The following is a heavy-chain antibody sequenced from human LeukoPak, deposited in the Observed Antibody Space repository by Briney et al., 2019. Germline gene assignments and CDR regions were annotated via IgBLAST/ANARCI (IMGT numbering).Heavy chain of an antibody. CDR3: ARGGSYLSAFDI. J-gene: IGHJ3*02. D-gene: IGHD1-26*01. CDR2: ISETSVFS. CDR1: GFTFSNSA. Sequence: GGSLRLSCAASGFTFSNSAMTWVRQAPGKGLEWVSAISETSVFSFYADSVKGRFTISRDNSKNTLYLQMNSLRAEDTAVYYCARGGSYLSAFDIWGQGTMVTVSS. V-gene: IGHV3-23*01.